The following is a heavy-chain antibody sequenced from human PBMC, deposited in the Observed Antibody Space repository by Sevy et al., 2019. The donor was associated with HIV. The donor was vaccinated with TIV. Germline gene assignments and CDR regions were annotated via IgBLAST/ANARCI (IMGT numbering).Heavy chain of an antibody. CDR1: GDSISTYY. Sequence: SETLSLTCTVSGDSISTYYWNWIRQTPRKRLEWICYIYYSGGTNYNPSLKSRVTISVDTSKNQFSLKLSSVTAADTAVYYCARGRYSYGYWREFDYWGQGTLVTVSS. CDR2: IYYSGGT. CDR3: ARGRYSYGYWREFDY. V-gene: IGHV4-59*01. J-gene: IGHJ4*02. D-gene: IGHD5-18*01.